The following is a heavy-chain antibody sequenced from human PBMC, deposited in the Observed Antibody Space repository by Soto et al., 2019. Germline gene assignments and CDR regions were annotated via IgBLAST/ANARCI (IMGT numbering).Heavy chain of an antibody. CDR2: IYPGDSDT. CDR1: GYSFTSYW. D-gene: IGHD2-15*01. V-gene: IGHV5-51*01. Sequence: GESLKISCKGSGYSFTSYWIGWVRQMPGKDLEWMGIIYPGDSDTRYSPSFQGQVTISADKSISTAYLQWSSLKASDTAMYYCARGPQGYCSGGSCYESWFDPWGQGTLVTVSS. CDR3: ARGPQGYCSGGSCYESWFDP. J-gene: IGHJ5*02.